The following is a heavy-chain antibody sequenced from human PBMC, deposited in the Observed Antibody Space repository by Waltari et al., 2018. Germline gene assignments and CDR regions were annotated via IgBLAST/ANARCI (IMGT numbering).Heavy chain of an antibody. CDR3: AGRYYDSSGYYDDY. D-gene: IGHD3-22*01. V-gene: IGHV3-48*01. CDR1: GFTFSSYS. Sequence: EVQLVESGGGLVQPGGSLRLSCAASGFTFSSYSMNWVRQAPGKGLEWVSYISSSSSTIYYADSVKGRFTISRDNAKNSLYLQMDSLRAEDTAVYYWAGRYYDSSGYYDDYWGQGTLVTVSS. J-gene: IGHJ4*02. CDR2: ISSSSSTI.